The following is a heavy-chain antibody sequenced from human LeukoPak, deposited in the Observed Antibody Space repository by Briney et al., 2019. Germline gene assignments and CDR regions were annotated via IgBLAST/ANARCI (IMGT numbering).Heavy chain of an antibody. CDR2: ISASGVGT. CDR1: GFTFTDYA. Sequence: PGGSLRLSCAASGFTFTDYAMSWVRKAPGKGLEWVSAISASGVGTYYADSVKGRFTISRDNSKNTLYLQMNSLRAEDTALYYCAKDGRGGYSYGSYFDYWGQGILVTVSS. D-gene: IGHD5-18*01. CDR3: AKDGRGGYSYGSYFDY. J-gene: IGHJ4*02. V-gene: IGHV3-23*01.